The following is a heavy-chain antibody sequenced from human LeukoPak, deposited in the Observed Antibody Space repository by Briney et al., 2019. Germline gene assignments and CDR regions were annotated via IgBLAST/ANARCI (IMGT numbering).Heavy chain of an antibody. CDR1: GFTFSSYE. D-gene: IGHD5-24*01. Sequence: GGSLRLSCSASGFTFSSYEMNWVRQTPGKGLEWISYITGSGDTIYYADSVKGRFTISRDNAKNSLFLQMNSLTADDTAVYYCARERTTIVSGATIGAYWGQGTLVTVSS. V-gene: IGHV3-48*03. CDR2: ITGSGDTI. CDR3: ARERTTIVSGATIGAY. J-gene: IGHJ4*02.